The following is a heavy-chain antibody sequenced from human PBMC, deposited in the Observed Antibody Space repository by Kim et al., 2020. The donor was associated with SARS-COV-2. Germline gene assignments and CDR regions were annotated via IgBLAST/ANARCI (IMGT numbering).Heavy chain of an antibody. CDR2: FDPEDGET. J-gene: IGHJ6*02. Sequence: ASVKVSCKVSGYTLTELSMHWVRQAPGKGLEWMGGFDPEDGETIYAQKFQGRVTMTEDTSTDTAYMELSSLRSEDTAVYYCATGRVIFGVPSDYYYYYGMDVWGQGTTVTVSS. CDR1: GYTLTELS. V-gene: IGHV1-24*01. CDR3: ATGRVIFGVPSDYYYYYGMDV. D-gene: IGHD3-3*01.